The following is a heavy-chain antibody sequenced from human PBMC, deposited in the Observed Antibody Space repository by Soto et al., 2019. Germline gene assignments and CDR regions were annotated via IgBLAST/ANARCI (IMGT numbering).Heavy chain of an antibody. Sequence: PGGSLRLSCAASGFTFSSYAMHWVRQAPGKGLEWVAVISYDGSSKYYADSVKGRFTISRDNSKNTLYLQMNSLRAEDTAVYYCAKARPPYGGNGGDFDYWGQGTLVTVSS. D-gene: IGHD4-17*01. CDR2: ISYDGSSK. J-gene: IGHJ4*02. V-gene: IGHV3-30-3*01. CDR3: AKARPPYGGNGGDFDY. CDR1: GFTFSSYA.